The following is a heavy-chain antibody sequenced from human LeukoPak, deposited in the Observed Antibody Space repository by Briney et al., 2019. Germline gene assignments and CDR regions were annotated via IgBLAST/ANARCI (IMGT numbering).Heavy chain of an antibody. Sequence: PGGSLRLSCVASGFTFSSYSMNWVRQAPGKGLEWVSSISSSSSYIYYADSVKGRFTISRDNAKNSLYLQMNSLRAEDTAVYYCARNIEMATITPGYWGQGTLVTVSS. D-gene: IGHD5-24*01. CDR1: GFTFSSYS. V-gene: IGHV3-21*01. CDR2: ISSSSSYI. J-gene: IGHJ4*02. CDR3: ARNIEMATITPGY.